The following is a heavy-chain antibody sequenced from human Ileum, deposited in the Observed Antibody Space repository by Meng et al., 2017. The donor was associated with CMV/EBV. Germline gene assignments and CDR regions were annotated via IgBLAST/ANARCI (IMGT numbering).Heavy chain of an antibody. CDR3: ARDITVDFWSGYYSKPGGYDY. D-gene: IGHD3-3*01. CDR1: GFTFSDYY. J-gene: IGHJ4*02. Sequence: GGSLRLSCAASGFTFSDYYMSWIRQAPGKGLEWVSYISSSGSTIYYADSVKGRFTISRDNAKNSLYLQMNSLRAEDTAVYYCARDITVDFWSGYYSKPGGYDYWGQGTLVTVSS. CDR2: ISSSGSTI. V-gene: IGHV3-11*01.